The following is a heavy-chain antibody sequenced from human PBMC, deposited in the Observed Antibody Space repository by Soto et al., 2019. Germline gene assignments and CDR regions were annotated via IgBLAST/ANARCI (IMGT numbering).Heavy chain of an antibody. J-gene: IGHJ6*02. D-gene: IGHD6-19*01. CDR2: MNPNSGNT. Sequence: QVQLVQSGAEVKKPGASVKVSCKASGYTFTSYDINWVRQATGQGLEWMGWMNPNSGNTGYAQKFQGRVTMTRNTSISTAYMELSSLRSEDTAVYYCARAPEQWLVYYYYYYGMDVWGQGTTVTVSS. CDR3: ARAPEQWLVYYYYYYGMDV. V-gene: IGHV1-8*01. CDR1: GYTFTSYD.